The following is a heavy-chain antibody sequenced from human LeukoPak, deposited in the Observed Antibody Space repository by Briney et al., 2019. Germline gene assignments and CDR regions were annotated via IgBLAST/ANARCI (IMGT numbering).Heavy chain of an antibody. CDR2: IYSGGST. J-gene: IGHJ4*02. V-gene: IGHV3-66*01. CDR1: GFTFSSYA. CDR3: ATQLLFDY. D-gene: IGHD2-21*01. Sequence: GSLRLSCAASGFTFSSYAMSWVRQAPGKGLEWVSVIYSGGSTYYADSVKGRFTISRDNSKNTLYLQMNSLRAEDTAVYYCATQLLFDYWGQGTLVTVSS.